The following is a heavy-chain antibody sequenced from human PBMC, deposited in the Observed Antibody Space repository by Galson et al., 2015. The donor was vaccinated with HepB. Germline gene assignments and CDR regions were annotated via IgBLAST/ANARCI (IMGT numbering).Heavy chain of an antibody. V-gene: IGHV3-64D*06. CDR1: GFTFSSYA. CDR3: VKFPPQKRVWFGEPVASRPIASDY. D-gene: IGHD3-10*01. CDR2: ITNNGGNT. Sequence: SLRLSCAASGFTFSSYAMHWVRQAPGKGLEYVSAITNNGGNTYYADSVKGRFTISRDNSKNTLYLQMSSLRAEDTAVYYCVKFPPQKRVWFGEPVASRPIASDYWGQETLVTVSS. J-gene: IGHJ4*02.